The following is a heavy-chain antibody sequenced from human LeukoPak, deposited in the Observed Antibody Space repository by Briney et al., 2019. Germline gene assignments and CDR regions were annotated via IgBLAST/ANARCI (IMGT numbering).Heavy chain of an antibody. Sequence: GGSLRLSCAASGFTFSSYSMNWVRQAPGKGLEWVSSISSSSSSIYYADSVKGRFTISRDNSKSTLYLQMNSLRTEDTAVYYCAKDRHAPGRYCSSTICFPFDPWGQGTLVTVSS. V-gene: IGHV3-21*04. CDR3: AKDRHAPGRYCSSTICFPFDP. J-gene: IGHJ5*02. CDR2: ISSSSSSI. D-gene: IGHD2-2*01. CDR1: GFTFSSYS.